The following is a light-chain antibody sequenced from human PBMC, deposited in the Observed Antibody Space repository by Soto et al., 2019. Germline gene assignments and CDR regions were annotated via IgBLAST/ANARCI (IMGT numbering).Light chain of an antibody. V-gene: IGKV3-20*01. CDR3: HQYVTSPIT. CDR2: GSA. CDR1: QTVTSDY. Sequence: EIVLTQSPGTLSLSPGDRATLSCRASQTVTSDYLAWYQQRRGQAPRLLIYGSASRAAGIPDRFSGSGSGTDFTLTISSLDPEDFAVYYCHQYVTSPITFVQGTRLEIK. J-gene: IGKJ5*01.